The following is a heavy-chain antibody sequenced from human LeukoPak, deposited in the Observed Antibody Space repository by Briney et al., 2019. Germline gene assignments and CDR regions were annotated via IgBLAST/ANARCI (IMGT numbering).Heavy chain of an antibody. CDR2: ISGSGGST. CDR1: GFTFDDYA. J-gene: IGHJ4*02. V-gene: IGHV3-23*01. Sequence: GGSLRLSCAASGFTFDDYAMHWVRQAPGKGLEWVSAISGSGGSTYYADSVKGRFTISRDNSKNTLYLQMNSLRAEDTAVYYCAKQLPYGSGRRGPDYWGQGTLVTVSS. D-gene: IGHD3-10*01. CDR3: AKQLPYGSGRRGPDY.